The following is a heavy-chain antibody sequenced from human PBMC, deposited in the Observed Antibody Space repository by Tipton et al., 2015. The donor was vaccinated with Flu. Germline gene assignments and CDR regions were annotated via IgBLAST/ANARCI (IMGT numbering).Heavy chain of an antibody. CDR1: GDSLSSYY. V-gene: IGHV4-59*08. Sequence: TLSLTCTVSGDSLSSYYWTWIRQPPGKGLEWIGHIFYTGSTSYNPSLQSRVTISIDTSKNQFSLKMKSVTAADMAVYYCARRDYSNYVSDPKSWFDPWGQGTLVAVSS. CDR2: IFYTGST. D-gene: IGHD4-11*01. J-gene: IGHJ5*02. CDR3: ARRDYSNYVSDPKSWFDP.